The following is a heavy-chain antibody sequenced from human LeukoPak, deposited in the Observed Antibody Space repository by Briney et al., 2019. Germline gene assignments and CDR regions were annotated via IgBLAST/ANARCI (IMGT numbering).Heavy chain of an antibody. D-gene: IGHD2-2*01. CDR1: GGSISSYY. CDR2: IYTSGST. J-gene: IGHJ6*03. V-gene: IGHV4-4*07. Sequence: SETLFLTCTVSGGSISSYYWSWLRQPAGKGLEWIGRIYTSGSTNYNPSLKSRVTMSVDTSKNQFSLKLSSVTAADTAVYYCARGAYCSSTSCYLGYYYYYMDVWGKGTTVTVSS. CDR3: ARGAYCSSTSCYLGYYYYYMDV.